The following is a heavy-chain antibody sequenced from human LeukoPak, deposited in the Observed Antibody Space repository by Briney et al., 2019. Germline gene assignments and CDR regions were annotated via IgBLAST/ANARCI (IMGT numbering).Heavy chain of an antibody. V-gene: IGHV3-74*01. J-gene: IGHJ4*02. CDR2: IDTDGRTT. Sequence: GGSLRLSCAASGFSFSSFWMHWVRQPPGKGLVWVSRIDTDGRTTTYADSVKGRFTISRDNARNTVYLQINRLRAEDTAVYYCATLNSFGHDYWGQGILVTVSS. CDR3: ATLNSFGHDY. CDR1: GFSFSSFW. D-gene: IGHD5-18*01.